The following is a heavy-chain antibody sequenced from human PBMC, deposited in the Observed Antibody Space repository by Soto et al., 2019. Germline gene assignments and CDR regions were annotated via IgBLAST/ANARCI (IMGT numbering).Heavy chain of an antibody. V-gene: IGHV4-30-4*01. Sequence: SETLSLTCTVSGGSISSGGYYWSWIRQHPGTGLEWIGHISYSGSTYHNTSLKSRVTISVDTSKNQFSLKLSSVTAADTAVYYCARRVQTNTVITQDNWFAPWGQGTLVTVSS. J-gene: IGHJ5*02. CDR2: ISYSGST. D-gene: IGHD3-10*01. CDR3: ARRVQTNTVITQDNWFAP. CDR1: GGSISSGGYY.